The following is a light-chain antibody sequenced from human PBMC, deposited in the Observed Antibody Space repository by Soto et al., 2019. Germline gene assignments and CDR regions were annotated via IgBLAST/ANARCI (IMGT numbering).Light chain of an antibody. Sequence: IVMTQSPASRSASPLERATLSCMASQSISSNLAWYQQKPGQAPRLLIYGPSTRATGIPARFSGSGSGTEFTLTISSLQSEDFAVYYCQQYNNWPLTFGGGTKVDIK. CDR3: QQYNNWPLT. CDR2: GPS. CDR1: QSISSN. J-gene: IGKJ4*01. V-gene: IGKV3-15*01.